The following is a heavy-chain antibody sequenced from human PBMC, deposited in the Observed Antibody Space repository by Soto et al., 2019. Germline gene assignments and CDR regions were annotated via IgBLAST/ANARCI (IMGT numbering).Heavy chain of an antibody. CDR3: ARGGPDTYYDFWSGYYNPRSNNWLDP. V-gene: IGHV4-59*01. CDR2: IYYSGST. Sequence: SETLSLTCTVSGGSISSYYWSWIRQPPGKGLEWIGYIYYSGSTNYNPSLKSRVTISVDTSKNQFSLKLSSVTAADTAVYYCARGGPDTYYDFWSGYYNPRSNNWLDPWGQGTLVTVS. D-gene: IGHD3-3*01. CDR1: GGSISSYY. J-gene: IGHJ5*02.